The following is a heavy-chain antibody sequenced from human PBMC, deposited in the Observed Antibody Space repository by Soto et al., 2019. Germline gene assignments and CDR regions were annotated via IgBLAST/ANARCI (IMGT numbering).Heavy chain of an antibody. Sequence: EVQLLESGGGLVQPGGSLRLSCAASGFTFSSYAMSWVRQAPGKGLEWVSAISGSGGSTYYADSVKGRFTVSRDNSKNTLYLQMNCLRAEDTAVYYCAKDQRWLWIIFDYWGQGTLVTVSS. CDR1: GFTFSSYA. CDR3: AKDQRWLWIIFDY. CDR2: ISGSGGST. D-gene: IGHD3-9*01. V-gene: IGHV3-23*01. J-gene: IGHJ4*02.